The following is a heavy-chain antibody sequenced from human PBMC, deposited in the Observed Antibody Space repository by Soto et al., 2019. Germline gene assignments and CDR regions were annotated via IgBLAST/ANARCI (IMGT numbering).Heavy chain of an antibody. V-gene: IGHV3-30*18. D-gene: IGHD1-7*01. J-gene: IGHJ4*02. Sequence: QVQLVESGGGVVQPGGSLRLSCQASGFKYDNYGMHWVRQAPGKGLEWVAVITYDGSFQYYADSVKGRFTISRDNSKNTLFLHLNTLKPEDTAVYHCAKDRVGGTFYTPLGFWGQETLVTVSS. CDR2: ITYDGSFQ. CDR3: AKDRVGGTFYTPLGF. CDR1: GFKYDNYG.